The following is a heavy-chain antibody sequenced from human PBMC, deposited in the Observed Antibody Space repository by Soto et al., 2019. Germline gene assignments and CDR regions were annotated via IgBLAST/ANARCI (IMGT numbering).Heavy chain of an antibody. CDR3: ARYRLPPSRLYYFDY. Sequence: SETLSLTCTVSGGSISSGGYYWSWIRQHPGKGLEWIGYIYYSGSTCYNPSLKSRVTISVDTSKNQFSLKLSSVTAADTAVYYCARYRLPPSRLYYFDYWGQGTLVTVSS. CDR2: IYYSGST. V-gene: IGHV4-31*03. CDR1: GGSISSGGYY. D-gene: IGHD4-17*01. J-gene: IGHJ4*02.